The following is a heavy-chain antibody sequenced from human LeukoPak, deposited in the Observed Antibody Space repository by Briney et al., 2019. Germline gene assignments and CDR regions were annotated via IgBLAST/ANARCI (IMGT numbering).Heavy chain of an antibody. CDR2: INHSGST. J-gene: IGHJ4*02. D-gene: IGHD4-17*01. CDR3: ARARSEFDY. V-gene: IGHV4-34*01. CDR1: GGSFSGYY. Sequence: PSETLSLTCAVYGGSFSGYYWSWIRQPPGKGLEWIGEINHSGSTNYNPSLKSRVTISVDTSKNQSSLKLSSVTAADTAVYYCARARSEFDYWGQGTLVTVSS.